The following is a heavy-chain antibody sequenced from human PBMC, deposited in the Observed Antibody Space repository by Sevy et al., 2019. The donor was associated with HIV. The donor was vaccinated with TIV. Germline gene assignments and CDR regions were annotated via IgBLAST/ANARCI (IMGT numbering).Heavy chain of an antibody. V-gene: IGHV3-23*01. CDR2: ISPSGGST. J-gene: IGHJ4*02. D-gene: IGHD1-26*01. Sequence: GGSLRLSCSASGFIFNTYAMTWVRQAPGKGLDWVSTISPSGGSTYYADSVRGRFTISRDYSKNTLYLQMNSLRAEDTVVYYCAPRGSTLGFDYWGQGTLVTVSS. CDR1: GFIFNTYA. CDR3: APRGSTLGFDY.